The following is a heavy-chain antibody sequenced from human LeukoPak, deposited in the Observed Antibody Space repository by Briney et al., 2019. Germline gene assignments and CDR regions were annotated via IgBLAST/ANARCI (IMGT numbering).Heavy chain of an antibody. D-gene: IGHD4-23*01. Sequence: KASETLSLTCAVHGGSFSGYHWNWTRQSPGKGLEWIGEINDRGQTNYNPSLESRLTISVDTSKKQFSLKLNSVTAADTAVYYCARDPTTVVTTPYYFDFWGQGTMVTVSS. CDR1: GGSFSGYH. J-gene: IGHJ4*02. CDR2: INDRGQT. V-gene: IGHV4-34*01. CDR3: ARDPTTVVTTPYYFDF.